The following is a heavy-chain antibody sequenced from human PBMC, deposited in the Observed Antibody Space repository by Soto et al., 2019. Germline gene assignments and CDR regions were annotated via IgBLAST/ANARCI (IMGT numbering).Heavy chain of an antibody. V-gene: IGHV3-30*18. Sequence: PGGSLRLSCAASGFTFSSYGMHWVRQAPGKGLEWVAVISYDGSNKYYADSVKGRFTISRDNSENTLYLQMNSLRAEDTAVYYCANADYYDSSGPIDYWGQGT. D-gene: IGHD3-22*01. CDR2: ISYDGSNK. CDR3: ANADYYDSSGPIDY. CDR1: GFTFSSYG. J-gene: IGHJ4*02.